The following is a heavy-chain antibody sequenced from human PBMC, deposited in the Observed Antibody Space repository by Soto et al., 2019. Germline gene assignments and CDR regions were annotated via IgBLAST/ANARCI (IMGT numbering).Heavy chain of an antibody. Sequence: GGSLRLSCAASGFTFSSYAMSWVRQAPGKGLEWVSSITGSGGSTYNADSVKGRFTISADKSISTAYLQWSSLKASDTAMYYCATVGAFDIWGQGTMVTVSS. D-gene: IGHD4-17*01. CDR2: ITGSGGST. J-gene: IGHJ3*02. CDR3: ATVGAFDI. CDR1: GFTFSSYA. V-gene: IGHV3-23*01.